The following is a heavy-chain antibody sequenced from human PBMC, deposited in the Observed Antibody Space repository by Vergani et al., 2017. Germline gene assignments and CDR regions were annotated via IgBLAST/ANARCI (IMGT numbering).Heavy chain of an antibody. D-gene: IGHD2-15*01. CDR1: GYSFTSYW. V-gene: IGHV5-51*01. J-gene: IGHJ6*02. CDR2: IYPGDSDT. CDR3: ARCLLGYCSGGSCYSNYYYYGMDV. Sequence: EVQLVQSGAEVKKPGESLKISCKGYGYSFTSYWIGWVRQMPGKGLEWMGIIYPGDSDTRYSPSFQGQVTISADKSISTAYLQWSSLKASDTAMYYCARCLLGYCSGGSCYSNYYYYGMDVWGQGTTVTVSS.